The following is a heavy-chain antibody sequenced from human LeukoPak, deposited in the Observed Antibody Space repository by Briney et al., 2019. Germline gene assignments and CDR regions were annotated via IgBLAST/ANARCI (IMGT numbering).Heavy chain of an antibody. CDR1: GYTFTGYY. CDR2: INPNSGGT. CDR3: ARGGLRDGYNPYNWGFDY. V-gene: IGHV1-2*02. J-gene: IGHJ4*02. D-gene: IGHD5-24*01. Sequence: LWASVKVSCKASGYTFTGYYMHWVRQAPGQGLEWMGWINPNSGGTNYAQKFQGRVTMTRDTSISTAYMELSSLRSEDTAVYYCARGGLRDGYNPYNWGFDYWGQGTLVTVSS.